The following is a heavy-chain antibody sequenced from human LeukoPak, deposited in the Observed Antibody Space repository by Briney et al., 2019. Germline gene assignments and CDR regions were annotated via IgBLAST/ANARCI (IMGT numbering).Heavy chain of an antibody. Sequence: PSETLSLTCTVSGGSISSSSYYWGWIRQPPGKGLEWIGSIYYSGSTYYNPSLKSRVTISVDTSKNQFSLKLSSVTAADTAVYYCARIYDSSGYYYLSWFDPWGQGTLVTVSS. CDR3: ARIYDSSGYYYLSWFDP. CDR1: GGSISSSSYY. J-gene: IGHJ5*02. CDR2: IYYSGST. V-gene: IGHV4-39*07. D-gene: IGHD3-22*01.